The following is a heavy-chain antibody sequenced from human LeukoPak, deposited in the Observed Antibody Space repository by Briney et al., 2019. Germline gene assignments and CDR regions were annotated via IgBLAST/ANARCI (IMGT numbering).Heavy chain of an antibody. J-gene: IGHJ5*02. Sequence: PGGSLRLSCAVSGFTFSSFGMNWVRQAPGKGLEWVSSISSSGNYIYYADSVKGRFTISRDNAKNSLYLQMNSLRAEDTAVYYCASSIVVVTARYNWFDPWGQGTLVTVSS. D-gene: IGHD2-21*02. CDR2: ISSSGNYI. CDR3: ASSIVVVTARYNWFDP. V-gene: IGHV3-21*01. CDR1: GFTFSSFG.